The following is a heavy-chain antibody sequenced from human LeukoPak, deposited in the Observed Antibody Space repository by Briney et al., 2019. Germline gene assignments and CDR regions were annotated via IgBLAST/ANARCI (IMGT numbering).Heavy chain of an antibody. Sequence: GGSLRLSCAASGSTFSSYAMHWVRQAPGKGLEWVAVISYDGSNKYYADSVKGRFTISRDNSKNTLYLQMNSLRAEDTAVYYCARDWFHAIDYWGQGTLVTVSS. J-gene: IGHJ4*02. CDR2: ISYDGSNK. CDR1: GSTFSSYA. V-gene: IGHV3-30*04. CDR3: ARDWFHAIDY. D-gene: IGHD2/OR15-2a*01.